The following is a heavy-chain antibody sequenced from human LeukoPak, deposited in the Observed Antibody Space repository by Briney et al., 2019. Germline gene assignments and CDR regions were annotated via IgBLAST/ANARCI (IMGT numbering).Heavy chain of an antibody. CDR1: GGTFSSYA. CDR3: AARGDGGWNYDY. J-gene: IGHJ4*02. Sequence: SVKVSCKASGGTFSSYAISWVRQAPGQGLGWMGGVIPIFGTANYAQKFQGRVTITADEPTSTAYMELSSLRSEDTAVYYCAARGDGGWNYDYWGQGTLVTDSS. V-gene: IGHV1-69*13. CDR2: VIPIFGTA. D-gene: IGHD1-7*01.